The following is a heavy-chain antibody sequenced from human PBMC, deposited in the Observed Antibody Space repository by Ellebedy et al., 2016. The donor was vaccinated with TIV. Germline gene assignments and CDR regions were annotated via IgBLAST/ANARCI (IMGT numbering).Heavy chain of an antibody. Sequence: PGGSLRLSCAASRFMFSAHYMDWVRQAPGKGLEWVARIRQKYNSYTTEYGASVKGRFTISRDDSENSLYLQMSGLQTEDTAVYYCGRVFPKVPPANWETIDNWGRGTLVTVSS. D-gene: IGHD4/OR15-4a*01. V-gene: IGHV3-72*01. CDR3: GRVFPKVPPANWETIDN. J-gene: IGHJ4*02. CDR1: RFMFSAHY. CDR2: IRQKYNSYTT.